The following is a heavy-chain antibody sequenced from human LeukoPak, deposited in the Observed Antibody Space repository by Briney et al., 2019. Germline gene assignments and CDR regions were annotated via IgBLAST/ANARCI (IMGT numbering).Heavy chain of an antibody. D-gene: IGHD2-8*01. J-gene: IGHJ4*02. V-gene: IGHV3-7*01. CDR2: IKPDGSAK. CDR1: GFTLSSYW. CDR3: ARNILTSDGL. Sequence: GESLRLSCEGSGFTLSSYWIIWLRPAPGKGLDWVATIKPDGSAKYYADSVKDRFTISRDNAKNSLYLQMNSLRVEDTAMYYCARNILTSDGLWGQGTLVTVSS.